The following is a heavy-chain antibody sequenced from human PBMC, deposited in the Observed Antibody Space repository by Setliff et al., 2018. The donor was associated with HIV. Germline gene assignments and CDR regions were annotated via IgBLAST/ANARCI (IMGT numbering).Heavy chain of an antibody. V-gene: IGHV4-31*03. J-gene: IGHJ4*02. CDR2: VSYTGST. CDR1: GDSVGSGRYS. D-gene: IGHD6-13*01. Sequence: LSLTCTVSGDSVGSGRYSWTWIRQHPGKGLEWIGSVSYTGSTSYTPSLRSRVTISSDTSKNQFSLSLASVTAADTAVYYCVRYSGHRSRSTYFFPYWGQGTLVTVSS. CDR3: VRYSGHRSRSTYFFPY.